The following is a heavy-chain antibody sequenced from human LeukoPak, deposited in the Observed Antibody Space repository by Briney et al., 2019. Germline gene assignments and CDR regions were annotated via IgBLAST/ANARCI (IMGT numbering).Heavy chain of an antibody. CDR1: GGSISSSSYY. V-gene: IGHV4-39*01. Sequence: PSETLSLTCTVSGGSISSSSYYWGWIRQPPGKGLEWIGSIYYSGSTYYNPSLKSRVTISVDTSKNQFSLKLSSVTAADTAVYYCARRIELWFGEFEPAHFDYWGQGTLVTVSS. CDR3: ARRIELWFGEFEPAHFDY. D-gene: IGHD3-10*01. CDR2: IYYSGST. J-gene: IGHJ4*02.